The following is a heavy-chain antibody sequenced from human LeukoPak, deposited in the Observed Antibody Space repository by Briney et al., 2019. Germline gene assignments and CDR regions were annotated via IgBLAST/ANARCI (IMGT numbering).Heavy chain of an antibody. CDR1: GFTFNNYA. CDR2: ISGSGGTT. V-gene: IGHV3-23*01. CDR3: AKVSGGGLYYDGMDV. Sequence: GGSXRXSXAXSGFTFNNYAMNWVRQAPGKGLEWVSVISGSGGTTYYADSVKGRFTISRDSSKNTLYLQMNSLRAEDTAVYYCAKVSGGGLYYDGMDVWGQGTTVTVSS. J-gene: IGHJ6*02. D-gene: IGHD1-14*01.